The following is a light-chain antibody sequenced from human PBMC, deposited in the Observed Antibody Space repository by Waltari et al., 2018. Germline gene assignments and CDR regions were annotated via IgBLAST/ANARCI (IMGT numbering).Light chain of an antibody. CDR1: ALAKQY. V-gene: IGLV3-25*03. J-gene: IGLJ3*02. Sequence: SFELTQPPSVSASPGQTARITCSADALAKQYAYWYQQKAGQAPLVVIYKDSERPSGIPERFSGSSSGTTVTLTISGVQAEDEADYYCQAADNSGTLNWVFGGGTKLTVL. CDR3: QAADNSGTLNWV. CDR2: KDS.